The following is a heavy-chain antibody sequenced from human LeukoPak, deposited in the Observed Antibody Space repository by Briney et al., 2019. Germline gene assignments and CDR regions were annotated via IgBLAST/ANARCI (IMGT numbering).Heavy chain of an antibody. CDR2: ITTSSSTM. Sequence: GGSLRLSCAASGFTFSSYNMNWVRQAPGRGLEWVSYITTSSSTMYYADSVRGRFTISRDNAKNSLYLQMNSLRAEDTAVYYCARLRQLVRGWFDPWGQGTLVTVSS. J-gene: IGHJ5*02. CDR3: ARLRQLVRGWFDP. D-gene: IGHD6-6*01. V-gene: IGHV3-48*01. CDR1: GFTFSSYN.